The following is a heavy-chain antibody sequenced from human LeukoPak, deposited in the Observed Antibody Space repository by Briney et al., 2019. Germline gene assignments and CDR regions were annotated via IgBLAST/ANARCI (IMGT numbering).Heavy chain of an antibody. CDR2: ISRDGTTT. Sequence: GGSLRLSCEASGFTFSTYWMHWVRQTPGKGLVWVSRISRDGTTTTYADSVKGRFTISRDNSKNMLYLEMNSLRVEDTAIYYCAKDRSSSTSCSNYWGRGTLVTVSS. CDR1: GFTFSTYW. CDR3: AKDRSSSTSCSNY. D-gene: IGHD2-2*01. J-gene: IGHJ4*02. V-gene: IGHV3-74*01.